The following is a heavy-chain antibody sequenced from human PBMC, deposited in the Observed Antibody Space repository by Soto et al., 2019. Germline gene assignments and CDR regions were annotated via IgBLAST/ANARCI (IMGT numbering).Heavy chain of an antibody. J-gene: IGHJ5*02. CDR1: GVTFSSYG. CDR2: ISYDGSNK. V-gene: IGHV3-30*18. Sequence: GGSLRLSCAATGVTFSSYGMHWVRQAPSKGLEWVAVISYDGSNKYYADSVKGRFTIPRDNSKNTLYLQMNSLRAEDTAVYYCAKDEPESNWFDPLAQGTRVT. CDR3: AKDEPESNWFDP.